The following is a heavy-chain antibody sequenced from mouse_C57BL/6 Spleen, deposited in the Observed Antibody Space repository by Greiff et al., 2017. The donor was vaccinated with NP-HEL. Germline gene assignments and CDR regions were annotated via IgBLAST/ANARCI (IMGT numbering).Heavy chain of an antibody. J-gene: IGHJ2*01. CDR1: GYTFTSYW. CDR2: IDPSDSYT. CDR3: ARRWLPYYFDY. V-gene: IGHV1-50*01. D-gene: IGHD1-1*02. Sequence: QVQLKQPGAELVKPGASVKLSCKASGYTFTSYWMQWVKQRPGQGLEWIGEIDPSDSYTNYNQKFKGKATLTVDTSSSTAYMQLSSLTSEDSAVYYCARRWLPYYFDYWGQGTTLTVSS.